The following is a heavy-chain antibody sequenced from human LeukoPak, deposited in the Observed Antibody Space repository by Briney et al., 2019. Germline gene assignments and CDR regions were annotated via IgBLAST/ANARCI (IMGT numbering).Heavy chain of an antibody. V-gene: IGHV5-51*01. J-gene: IGHJ3*02. D-gene: IGHD2-2*01. CDR2: IYPGDSDT. CDR3: ARQDIVVVPAAGPDAFVI. CDR1: GYSFTSYW. Sequence: GESLKISCKGSGYSFTSYWIGWVRRMPGKGLEWMGIIYPGDSDTRYSPSFQGQVTISADKSISTAYLQWSSLKASDTAMYYCARQDIVVVPAAGPDAFVIWGQGTMVTVSS.